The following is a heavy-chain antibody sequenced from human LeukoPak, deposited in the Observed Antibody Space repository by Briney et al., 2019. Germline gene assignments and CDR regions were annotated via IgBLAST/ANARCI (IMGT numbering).Heavy chain of an antibody. CDR3: ARGEYPNDY. Sequence: ASVKVSCKVVGTSFTNYGITWVRQAPGQGLEWMVWISAHNGDTNVAQNFQGRVTMTTDTSTSTAYMELRSLRSDDTAMYYCARGEYPNDYWGQGTLVTVSS. D-gene: IGHD2/OR15-2a*01. J-gene: IGHJ4*02. V-gene: IGHV1-18*01. CDR2: ISAHNGDT. CDR1: GTSFTNYG.